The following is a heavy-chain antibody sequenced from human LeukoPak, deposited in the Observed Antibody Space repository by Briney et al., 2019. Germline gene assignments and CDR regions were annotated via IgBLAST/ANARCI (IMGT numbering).Heavy chain of an antibody. J-gene: IGHJ4*02. CDR2: IYSGGST. V-gene: IGHV3-53*01. CDR3: ARPGYSSGWYYCFDY. Sequence: PGGSLRLSCAASGFTVRSNYMSWVRQAPGKGLEWVSVIYSGGSTYYADSVKGRFTISRDNAKNTLYLQMNSLRAEDTAVYYCARPGYSSGWYYCFDYWGQGTLVTVSS. D-gene: IGHD6-19*01. CDR1: GFTVRSNY.